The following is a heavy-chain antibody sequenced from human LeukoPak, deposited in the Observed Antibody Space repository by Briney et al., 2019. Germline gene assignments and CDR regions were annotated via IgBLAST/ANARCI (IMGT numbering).Heavy chain of an antibody. CDR2: ISAYNGNT. CDR1: GYTFTSYG. J-gene: IGHJ4*02. V-gene: IGHV1-18*01. D-gene: IGHD2-2*01. CDR3: ARDGRDIVVVPAAPRDY. Sequence: ASVKVSCKASGYTFTSYGISWVRQAPGQGLEWMGWISAYNGNTNYAQKLQGRVTMTTDTSTSTAYMELRSLRSDDTAVYYCARDGRDIVVVPAAPRDYWGQGTLVTVSS.